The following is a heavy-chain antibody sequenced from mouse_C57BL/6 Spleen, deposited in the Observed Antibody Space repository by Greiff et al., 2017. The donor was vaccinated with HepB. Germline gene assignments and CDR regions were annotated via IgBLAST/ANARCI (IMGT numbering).Heavy chain of an antibody. Sequence: VQLKESGGGLVKPGGSLKLSCAASGFTFSSYAMSWVRQTPEKRLEWVATISDGGSYTYYPDNVKGRFTISRDNAKNNLYLQMSQLKSEDTAMYYCARENYSNYGGYAMDYWGQGTSVTVSS. CDR2: ISDGGSYT. J-gene: IGHJ4*01. CDR1: GFTFSSYA. V-gene: IGHV5-4*01. D-gene: IGHD2-5*01. CDR3: ARENYSNYGGYAMDY.